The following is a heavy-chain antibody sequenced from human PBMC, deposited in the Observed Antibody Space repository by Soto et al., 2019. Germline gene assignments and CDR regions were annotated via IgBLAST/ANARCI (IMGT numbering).Heavy chain of an antibody. V-gene: IGHV2-26*01. D-gene: IGHD4-17*01. CDR3: ARMDGDYNYYGWDS. CDR1: GLPLTNGKMC. CDR2: FFSDAER. Sequence: SGHQPVYHEQTVTLTCSVPGLPLTNGKMCVSWIRHPPGKALEWLAHFFSDAERSYSTSMQSRLNMYKDSSGSQVVLTMTNMAPADTATYCCARMDGDYNYYGWDSWGHGIAVTGS. J-gene: IGHJ6*02.